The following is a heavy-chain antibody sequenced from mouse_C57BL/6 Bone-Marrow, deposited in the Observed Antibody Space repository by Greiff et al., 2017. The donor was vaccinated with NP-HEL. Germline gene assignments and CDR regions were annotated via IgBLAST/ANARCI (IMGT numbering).Heavy chain of an antibody. CDR2: ISSGSSTN. Sequence: EVKLVEPGGGLVKPGGSLKLSCAASGFTFSDYGMHWVRQAPGKGLEWVAYISSGSSTNYYADTVKGRCTISIDNANNTQFLQMTSLRSEDTAVYYCEVSTDCAMAYCDRGTSITVTA. CDR3: EVSTDCAMAY. J-gene: IGHJ4*01. CDR1: GFTFSDYG. D-gene: IGHD1-1*01. V-gene: IGHV5-17*01.